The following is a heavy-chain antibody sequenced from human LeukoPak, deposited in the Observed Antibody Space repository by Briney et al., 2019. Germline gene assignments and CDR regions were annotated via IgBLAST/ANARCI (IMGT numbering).Heavy chain of an antibody. J-gene: IGHJ3*02. CDR3: ARDTRIVVVPAATPRDAFDI. Sequence: GASVKVSCKASGYTFSSYGIGWVRQAPGRGLEWMGWISAYNGNTDYVQKLQGRVTMTTDTSTTTAYMELRSLRSDDTAVYYCARDTRIVVVPAATPRDAFDIWGQGTMVTVSS. CDR1: GYTFSSYG. CDR2: ISAYNGNT. D-gene: IGHD2-2*01. V-gene: IGHV1-18*01.